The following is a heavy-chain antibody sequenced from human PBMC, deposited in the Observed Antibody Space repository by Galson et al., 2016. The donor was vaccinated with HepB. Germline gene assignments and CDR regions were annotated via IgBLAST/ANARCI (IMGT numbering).Heavy chain of an antibody. Sequence: SLRLSCAASGFTLTAYAMHWVRQAPGTGLEWVAVISYHGINKQYIDSVKGRFTLSRDTSKNTLYLQMSRLTAEDSAVYYCARGANYYDSSHYYAFDFWGQGTMVTVSS. V-gene: IGHV3-30-3*01. D-gene: IGHD3-22*01. CDR1: GFTLTAYA. CDR2: ISYHGINK. J-gene: IGHJ3*01. CDR3: ARGANYYDSSHYYAFDF.